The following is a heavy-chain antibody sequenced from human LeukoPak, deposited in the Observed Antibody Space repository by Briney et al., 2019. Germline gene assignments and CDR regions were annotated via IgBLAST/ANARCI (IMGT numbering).Heavy chain of an antibody. J-gene: IGHJ5*02. D-gene: IGHD6-19*01. CDR3: VTRSYTSGWPT. CDR1: GNTFIGNY. CDR2: INPNSGGA. Sequence: ASVTVSRKASGNTFIGNYIHWVRQARGQSLEWMGWINPNSGGANYAQRFQGRVTMTRDTSVTTAFLDLDRLTSDDTAVYYCVTRSYTSGWPTWGQGTLVTVSS. V-gene: IGHV1-2*02.